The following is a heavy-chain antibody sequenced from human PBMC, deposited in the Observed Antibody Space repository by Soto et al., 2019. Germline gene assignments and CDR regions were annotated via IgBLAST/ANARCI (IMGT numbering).Heavy chain of an antibody. CDR3: ARDKDRPQLGGNYYYILDV. CDR1: GGTFSNSA. V-gene: IGHV1-69*12. Sequence: QVQLEQSGAEVKKPGSSVKVSCKSSGGTFSNSAISWVRQAPGQGLEWMGGIMPIFRTPDYAQKFQGRVTITADXSXXXAXXELSGLRSDDTAVYYCARDKDRPQLGGNYYYILDVWGQGTTVTVSS. CDR2: IMPIFRTP. J-gene: IGHJ6*02. D-gene: IGHD3-3*02.